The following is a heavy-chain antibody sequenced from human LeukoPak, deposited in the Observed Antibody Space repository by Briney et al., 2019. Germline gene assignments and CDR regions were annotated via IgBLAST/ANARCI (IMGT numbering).Heavy chain of an antibody. Sequence: GGSLRLSCAASGFTFDDYAMHWVRQAPGKGLEWVSGISWNSGSIGYADSVKGRFTISRDNAKNSLYLQTNSLRAEDTALYYCAKGRDKYQLLAKNWFDPWGQGTLVTVSS. CDR3: AKGRDKYQLLAKNWFDP. J-gene: IGHJ5*02. CDR1: GFTFDDYA. CDR2: ISWNSGSI. D-gene: IGHD2-2*01. V-gene: IGHV3-9*01.